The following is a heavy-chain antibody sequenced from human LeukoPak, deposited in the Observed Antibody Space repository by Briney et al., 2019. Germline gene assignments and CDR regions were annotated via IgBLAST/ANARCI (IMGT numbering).Heavy chain of an antibody. CDR1: GFTFSSYG. Sequence: PGGSLRLSCAASGFTFSSYGMHWVRQAPGKGLEWVAVISYDGSNKYCADSVKGRFTITRDNSKNTLYLQMNSLRAEDTAVYYCAKGLVDTSENGMDVWGQGTTVTVSS. D-gene: IGHD5-18*01. V-gene: IGHV3-30*18. J-gene: IGHJ6*02. CDR2: ISYDGSNK. CDR3: AKGLVDTSENGMDV.